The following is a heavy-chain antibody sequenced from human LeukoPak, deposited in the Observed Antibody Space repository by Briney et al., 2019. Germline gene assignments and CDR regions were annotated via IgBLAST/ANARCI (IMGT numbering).Heavy chain of an antibody. D-gene: IGHD3-3*01. CDR2: ISGSGGST. CDR3: ATDIRWGAFDI. Sequence: PGGSLRLSCAASGFAFSSYAMHWVRQAPGKGLEWVSGISGSGGSTYYADSVKGRFTISRDNSKNTLYLQMNSLRAEDTAVYYCATDIRWGAFDIWGQGTMVTVSS. V-gene: IGHV3-23*01. J-gene: IGHJ3*02. CDR1: GFAFSSYA.